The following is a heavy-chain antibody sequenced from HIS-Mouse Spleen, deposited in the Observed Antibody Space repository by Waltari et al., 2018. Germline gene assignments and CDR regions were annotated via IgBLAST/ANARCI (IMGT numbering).Heavy chain of an antibody. V-gene: IGHV1-18*01. CDR1: GYTFTSYG. D-gene: IGHD6-19*01. J-gene: IGHJ3*02. CDR2: IRAYNGNT. Sequence: QVQLVQSGAEVKKPGASVKVSCKASGYTFTSYGISWVRQAPGQGLEWMGWIRAYNGNTNHAQKLQGRVTMTTDTSTSTAYMELRSLRSDDTAVYYCARGFYFLNSSGWSDAFDIWGQGTMVTVSS. CDR3: ARGFYFLNSSGWSDAFDI.